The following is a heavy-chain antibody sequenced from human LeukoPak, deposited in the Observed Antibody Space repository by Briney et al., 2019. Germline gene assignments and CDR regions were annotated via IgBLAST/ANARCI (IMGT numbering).Heavy chain of an antibody. J-gene: IGHJ6*02. CDR3: SPGPLRSGGWYMFGIVV. D-gene: IGHD6-19*01. CDR2: ISAYNSNT. V-gene: IGHV1-18*01. Sequence: ASVKVSCKASGYTFTSYGISWVRQAPGQGLGWGGWISAYNSNTNHPQKLQGRATMTTHTSTSTAYRDLRSLRSDDTAAYYCSPGPLRSGGWYMFGIVVWGQGTTVTVSS. CDR1: GYTFTSYG.